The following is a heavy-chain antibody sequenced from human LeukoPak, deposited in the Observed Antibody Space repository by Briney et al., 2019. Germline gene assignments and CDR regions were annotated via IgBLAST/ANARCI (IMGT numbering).Heavy chain of an antibody. V-gene: IGHV3-33*01. D-gene: IGHD1-26*01. Sequence: QSGGSLRLSCAASGFTFSGYGMPWVRQAPGNGLEWVAVIWNDGSNKYYADSVKGRFTISRDNSKNTLYLQMNSLRAEDTAVYYCARDPSGSYDYWGQGTLVTVSS. CDR3: ARDPSGSYDY. CDR1: GFTFSGYG. CDR2: IWNDGSNK. J-gene: IGHJ4*02.